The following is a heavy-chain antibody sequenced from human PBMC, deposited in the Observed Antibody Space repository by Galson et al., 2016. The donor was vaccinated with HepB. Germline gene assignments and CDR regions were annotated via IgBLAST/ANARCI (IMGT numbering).Heavy chain of an antibody. J-gene: IGHJ4*02. D-gene: IGHD1-1*01. V-gene: IGHV3-7*01. CDR2: IKEDGSKK. Sequence: SLRLSCAASGFTFSNYFMSWVRQAPGKGLEWVANIKEDGSKKGYVESVKGRFTISRDNAKNSLFLQIDSLRAEDTAVYYCTRCTYKGVDYWGRGTLVTVSS. CDR3: TRCTYKGVDY. CDR1: GFTFSNYF.